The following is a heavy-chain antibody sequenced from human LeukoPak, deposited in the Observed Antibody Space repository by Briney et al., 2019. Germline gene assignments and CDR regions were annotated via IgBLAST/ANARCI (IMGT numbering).Heavy chain of an antibody. CDR2: ISSSGGST. CDR1: GFIFSSWA. J-gene: IGHJ6*02. Sequence: GGSLRLSCAASGFIFSSWAMHWVRQAPAKGLEYVSGISSSGGSTYYANSVKGRFTISRDNSKNTLYLQMGSLRAEDMAVYYCARSNVLPGGMDVWGQGTTVTVSS. CDR3: ARSNVLPGGMDV. D-gene: IGHD3-10*01. V-gene: IGHV3-64*01.